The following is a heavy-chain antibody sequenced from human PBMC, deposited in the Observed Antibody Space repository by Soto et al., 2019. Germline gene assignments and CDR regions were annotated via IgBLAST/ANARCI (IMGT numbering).Heavy chain of an antibody. CDR3: ARDDALRFSGV. D-gene: IGHD3-3*01. Sequence: GASVKVSCKASGYTFITYGITWVRQAPGQGLEWMGWISVYNGNTNYAQKFQGRVTMTTDTSTSTAYMELRSLRSDDTAVYYCARDDALRFSGVWGKGTTVTVSS. CDR2: ISVYNGNT. J-gene: IGHJ6*04. CDR1: GYTFITYG. V-gene: IGHV1-18*01.